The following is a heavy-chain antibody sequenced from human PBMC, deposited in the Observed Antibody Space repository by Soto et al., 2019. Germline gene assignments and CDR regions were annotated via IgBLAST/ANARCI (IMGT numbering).Heavy chain of an antibody. D-gene: IGHD2-21*01. Sequence: ASVKVSCKASGYTFTSYYMHWVRQAPGQGLEWMGIINPSGGSTSYAQKFQGRVTMTRDTSTSTVYMELSSLRSEDTAVYYCAREMWLQRGDYYYGMDVWGQGTTVTVYS. CDR3: AREMWLQRGDYYYGMDV. V-gene: IGHV1-46*01. CDR1: GYTFTSYY. J-gene: IGHJ6*02. CDR2: INPSGGST.